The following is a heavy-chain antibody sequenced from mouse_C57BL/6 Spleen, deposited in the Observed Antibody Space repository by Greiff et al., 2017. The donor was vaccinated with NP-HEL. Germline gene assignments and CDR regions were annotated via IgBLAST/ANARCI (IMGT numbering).Heavy chain of an antibody. J-gene: IGHJ4*01. CDR3: ARKGGSSSFYYAMDY. Sequence: QVQLQQSDAELVKPGASVKISCKVSGYTFTDHTIHWMKQRPEQGLEWIGYIYPRDGSTKYNEKFKGKATLTADKSSSTAYMQLNSLTSEDSAVYFCARKGGSSSFYYAMDYWGQGTSVTVSS. CDR2: IYPRDGST. CDR1: GYTFTDHT. D-gene: IGHD1-1*01. V-gene: IGHV1-78*01.